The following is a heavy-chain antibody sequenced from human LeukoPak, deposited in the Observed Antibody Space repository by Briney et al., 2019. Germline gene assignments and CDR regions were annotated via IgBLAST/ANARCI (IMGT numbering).Heavy chain of an antibody. J-gene: IGHJ4*02. CDR2: INHSGST. CDR1: GGSFSGYY. V-gene: IGHV4-34*01. CDR3: ARAAGRPGY. D-gene: IGHD2-15*01. Sequence: SETLSLTCAVYGGSFSGYYWSWIRRPPGKGLEWIGEINHSGSTNYNPSLKSRVTISLDTSKNQFSLKLSSVTAADTAVYYCARAAGRPGYWGQGTLVTVSS.